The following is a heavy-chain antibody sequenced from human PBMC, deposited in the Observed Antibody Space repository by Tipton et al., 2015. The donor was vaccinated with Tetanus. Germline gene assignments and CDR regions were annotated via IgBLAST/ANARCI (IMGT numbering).Heavy chain of an antibody. V-gene: IGHV3-23*01. CDR1: GFTFSSYA. Sequence: SLRLSCAASGFTFSSYAMSWVRQAPGKGLEWVSAISGSGGSTYYADSVKGRFTISRDNSKNTLYLQMNSLRAEDTAVYYCAKGTSDVDSSIRGASGYGMDVWGQGTTVTVSS. CDR3: AKGTSDVDSSIRGASGYGMDV. J-gene: IGHJ6*02. CDR2: ISGSGGST. D-gene: IGHD6-13*01.